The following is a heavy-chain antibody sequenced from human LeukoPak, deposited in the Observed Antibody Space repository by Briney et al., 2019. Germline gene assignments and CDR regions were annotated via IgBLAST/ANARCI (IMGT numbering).Heavy chain of an antibody. CDR2: IDPSDSST. V-gene: IGHV5-10-1*01. CDR1: AYIFTSYW. Sequence: GESLKISCKGSAYIFTSYWISWVRQMPGKGLEWMGRIDPSDSSTKYSPSFQGHVTISADKSISTAYLQWSSLKASDTAMYYCARMGGATGFDYWGQGTLVTVSS. J-gene: IGHJ4*02. D-gene: IGHD1-14*01. CDR3: ARMGGATGFDY.